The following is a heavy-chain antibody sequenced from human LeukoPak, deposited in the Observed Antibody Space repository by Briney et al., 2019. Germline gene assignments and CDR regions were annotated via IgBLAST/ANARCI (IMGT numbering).Heavy chain of an antibody. D-gene: IGHD4-23*01. J-gene: IGHJ4*02. Sequence: GGSLRLSCAASGFTFSDYYMSWIRQAPGKGLEWVSYISSSGSTIYYADSVKGRFTISRDNSKNTLYLQMNSLRAEDTAVYYCAKLQTTVVTPVDYWGQGTLVTVSS. CDR1: GFTFSDYY. V-gene: IGHV3-11*01. CDR2: ISSSGSTI. CDR3: AKLQTTVVTPVDY.